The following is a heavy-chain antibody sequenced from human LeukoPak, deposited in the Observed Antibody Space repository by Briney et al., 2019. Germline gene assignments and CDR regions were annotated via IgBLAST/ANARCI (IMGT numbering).Heavy chain of an antibody. CDR2: IYYSGST. V-gene: IGHV4-59*01. Sequence: PSETLSLTCTVSGGSISSYYWSWIRQPPGKGLEWIGYIYYSGSTNYNPSLKSRVTISVDTSKNQFSLKLGSVTAADTAVYYCARSAGYDWYYYYMDVWGKGTTVTVSS. D-gene: IGHD5-12*01. J-gene: IGHJ6*03. CDR1: GGSISSYY. CDR3: ARSAGYDWYYYYMDV.